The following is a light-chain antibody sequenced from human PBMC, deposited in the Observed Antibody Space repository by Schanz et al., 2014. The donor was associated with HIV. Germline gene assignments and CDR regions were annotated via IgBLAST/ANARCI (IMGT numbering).Light chain of an antibody. CDR3: AAWDDSLNGLYV. V-gene: IGLV1-40*01. J-gene: IGLJ1*01. CDR1: SSNIGADYD. CDR2: DNT. Sequence: QSLLAQPPSVSGAPGQRVTISCTGSSSNIGADYDVHWYQLLPGTAPKLLIFDNTNRPSGVPDRFSGSKSGTSASLAISGLQSEDEADYYCAAWDDSLNGLYVFGTGTKLTVL.